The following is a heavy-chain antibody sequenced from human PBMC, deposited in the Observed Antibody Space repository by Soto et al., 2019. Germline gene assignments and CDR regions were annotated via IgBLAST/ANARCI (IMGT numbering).Heavy chain of an antibody. Sequence: EVHLLESGGGLVQPGGSLRLSCAASGFSFSTYGMGWVLQPPGKGLEWVSGISGSGGDTYYADSVKGRFTISRDNSKNTLYLRMNSLRAEDTAVYYCSKRDNSTLLVVIKSAFDVWGHWTVVTVSS. V-gene: IGHV3-23*01. CDR3: SKRDNSTLLVVIKSAFDV. CDR2: ISGSGGDT. J-gene: IGHJ3*01. D-gene: IGHD3-22*01. CDR1: GFSFSTYG.